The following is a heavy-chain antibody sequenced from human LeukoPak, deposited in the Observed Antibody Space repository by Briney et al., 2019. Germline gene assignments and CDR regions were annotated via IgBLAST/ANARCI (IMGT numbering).Heavy chain of an antibody. CDR2: ISSSGSTI. CDR1: GFTSSDSY. V-gene: IGHV3-11*01. CDR3: AREEGPAARMDV. J-gene: IGHJ6*02. Sequence: GGSLRLSCAASGFTSSDSYMSWIRHAPGKGLEWVSYISSSGSTIYYADSVKGRFPISRDNATNSLYLQMNSLGAEDTAVYYCAREEGPAARMDVWGQGTTVTVSS. D-gene: IGHD2-2*01.